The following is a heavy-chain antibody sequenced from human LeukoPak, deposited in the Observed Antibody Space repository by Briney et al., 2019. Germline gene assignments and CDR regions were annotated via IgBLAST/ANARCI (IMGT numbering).Heavy chain of an antibody. Sequence: SETLSLTCTVSGGSISSSSYYWGWIRQPPGKGLEWIGSIYYSGSTYYNPSLKSRVTISVDTSKNQFSLKLSSVTAADTAVYYCARVGFGELLFDPWGQGTLVTVSS. V-gene: IGHV4-39*07. J-gene: IGHJ5*02. D-gene: IGHD3-10*01. CDR1: GGSISSSSYY. CDR3: ARVGFGELLFDP. CDR2: IYYSGST.